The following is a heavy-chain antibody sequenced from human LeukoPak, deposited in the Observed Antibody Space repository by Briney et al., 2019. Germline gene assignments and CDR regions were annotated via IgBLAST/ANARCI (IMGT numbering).Heavy chain of an antibody. D-gene: IGHD3-9*01. J-gene: IGHJ6*03. V-gene: IGHV3-7*01. CDR1: GFTFSSYW. CDR3: ARDPLTLYDYYMDV. Sequence: GGSLRLSCAASGFTFSSYWMSWVRQAPGKGLEWVAKIKQDGSEKYYGDSVKGRFTISRNNAKNSLYLQMNSLRAEDTAVYYCARDPLTLYDYYMDVWGKGTTVTVSS. CDR2: IKQDGSEK.